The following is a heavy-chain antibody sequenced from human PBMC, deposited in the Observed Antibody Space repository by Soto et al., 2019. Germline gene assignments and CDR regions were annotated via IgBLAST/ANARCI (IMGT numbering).Heavy chain of an antibody. V-gene: IGHV4-61*01. Sequence: LSLTCTVSGGSVSSGSHYWSWIRQPPGKGLEWIGQIYYSGSTLYNPSLKSRVTISVDTSKNQFSLELSSVTAADTAVYYCARDFCGGDCSDDYYYSAMDVWGQGTTVTVSS. D-gene: IGHD2-21*02. J-gene: IGHJ6*02. CDR1: GGSVSSGSHY. CDR3: ARDFCGGDCSDDYYYSAMDV. CDR2: IYYSGST.